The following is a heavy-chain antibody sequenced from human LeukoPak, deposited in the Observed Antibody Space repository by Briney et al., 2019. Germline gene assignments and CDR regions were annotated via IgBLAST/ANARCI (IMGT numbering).Heavy chain of an antibody. CDR2: INWNGGST. J-gene: IGHJ3*02. CDR3: ARKWCPERGYYGSGSYYVDAFDI. Sequence: GGSLRLSCAASGFTFDDYGMSWVRQAPGKGLEWVSGINWNGGSTGYADSVKGRFTISRDNAKNSLYLQMNSLRAEDTALYYCARKWCPERGYYGSGSYYVDAFDIWGQGTMVAVSS. D-gene: IGHD3-10*01. CDR1: GFTFDDYG. V-gene: IGHV3-20*04.